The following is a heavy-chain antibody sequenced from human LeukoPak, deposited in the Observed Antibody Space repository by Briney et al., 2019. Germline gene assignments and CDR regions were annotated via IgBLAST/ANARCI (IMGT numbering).Heavy chain of an antibody. CDR3: ARDKRDDFWSGYYSHGGYDAFDI. J-gene: IGHJ3*02. CDR2: ISSSSSYI. V-gene: IGHV3-21*01. D-gene: IGHD3-3*01. Sequence: PGGSLRLSCAASGFTFCSYSMNWVRQAPGKGLEWVSSISSSSSYIYYADSVKGRFTISRDNAKNSLYLQMNSLRAEDTAVYYCARDKRDDFWSGYYSHGGYDAFDIWGQGTMVTVSS. CDR1: GFTFCSYS.